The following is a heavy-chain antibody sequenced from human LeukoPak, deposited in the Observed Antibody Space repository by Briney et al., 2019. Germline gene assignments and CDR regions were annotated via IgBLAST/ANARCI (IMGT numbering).Heavy chain of an antibody. J-gene: IGHJ4*02. Sequence: SETLSLTCTVSGGSISSYYWSWIRQPPGKGLEWIGYIYYTGSTNYNPSLKSRVTISVDTSKNQFSLKLSSVTAADTAVYYCARGDCGGDCYSDYWGQGTLVTVSS. CDR3: ARGDCGGDCYSDY. V-gene: IGHV4-59*01. D-gene: IGHD2-21*02. CDR1: GGSISSYY. CDR2: IYYTGST.